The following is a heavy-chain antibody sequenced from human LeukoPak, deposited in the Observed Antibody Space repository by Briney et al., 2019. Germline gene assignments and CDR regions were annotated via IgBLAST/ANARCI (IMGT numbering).Heavy chain of an antibody. CDR2: IIPIFGTA. CDR3: ARGSGLYCGGDCYNY. CDR1: GGTFSSYA. V-gene: IGHV1-69*15. D-gene: IGHD2-21*01. Sequence: GSSVRVSCKASGGTFSSYAISWVRQAPGQGLERMGRIIPIFGTANYAQKFQGRVTITADESTSTAYMELSSLRSEDTAVYYCARGSGLYCGGDCYNYWGQGTLVTVSS. J-gene: IGHJ4*02.